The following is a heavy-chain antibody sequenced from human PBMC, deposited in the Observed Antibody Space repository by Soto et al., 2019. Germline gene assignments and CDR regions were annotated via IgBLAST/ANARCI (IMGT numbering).Heavy chain of an antibody. CDR1: GGSFSGYY. V-gene: IGHV4-34*01. J-gene: IGHJ6*02. D-gene: IGHD3-10*01. CDR3: ARGIRIRGVSLMKSPYYYYGMDV. Sequence: SETLSLTCAVYGGSFSGYYWSWIRQPPGKGLEWIGEINHSGSTNYNPSLKSRVTISVDTSKNQFSLKLSSVTAADTAVYYCARGIRIRGVSLMKSPYYYYGMDVWGQGTTVTVSS. CDR2: INHSGST.